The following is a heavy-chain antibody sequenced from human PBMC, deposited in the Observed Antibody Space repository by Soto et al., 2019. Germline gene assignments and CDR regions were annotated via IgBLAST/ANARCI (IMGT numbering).Heavy chain of an antibody. J-gene: IGHJ6*02. CDR2: IYYSGST. V-gene: IGHV4-59*01. CDR3: ARGYDILTGLGYYYYGMDV. CDR1: GGSISSYY. Sequence: PSETLSLTCTVSGGSISSYYWSWIRQPPGKGLEWIGYIYYSGSTNYNPSPKSRVTISVDTSKNQFSLKLSSVTAADTAVYYCARGYDILTGLGYYYYGMDVWGQGTTVTVSS. D-gene: IGHD3-9*01.